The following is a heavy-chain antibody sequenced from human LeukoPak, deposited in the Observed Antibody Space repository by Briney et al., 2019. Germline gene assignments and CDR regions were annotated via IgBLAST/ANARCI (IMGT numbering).Heavy chain of an antibody. Sequence: ASVKVSCKASGYTFTGYYMHWVRQAPGQGLEWMGWINPNSGGTNYAQKLQGRVTRTRDTSISTAYMELSRLRSDDTAVYYCARRAGAYSHPYDYWGQGTLVTVSS. CDR2: INPNSGGT. CDR3: ARRAGAYSHPYDY. V-gene: IGHV1-2*02. CDR1: GYTFTGYY. J-gene: IGHJ4*02. D-gene: IGHD4/OR15-4a*01.